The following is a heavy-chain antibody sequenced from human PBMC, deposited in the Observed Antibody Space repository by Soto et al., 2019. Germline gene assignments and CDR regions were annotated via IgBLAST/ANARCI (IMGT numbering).Heavy chain of an antibody. J-gene: IGHJ4*02. D-gene: IGHD1-26*01. V-gene: IGHV1-24*01. CDR3: AGDHSGSYLPFFDY. CDR1: GYTLTELS. CDR2: FDPEDGET. Sequence: ASVKVSCKVSGYTLTELSMHWVRQAPGKGLEWMGGFDPEDGETIYAQKFQGRVTMTEDTSTDTAYMELSSLKSEDTAMYYCAGDHSGSYLPFFDYWGQATLVTVSS.